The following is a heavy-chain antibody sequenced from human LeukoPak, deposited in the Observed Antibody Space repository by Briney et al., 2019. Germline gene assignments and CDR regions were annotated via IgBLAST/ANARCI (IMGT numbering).Heavy chain of an antibody. Sequence: ASVKVSCKASGYTFTSYAMNWVRQAPGQGLEWMGWINTSTGNPTYAQGFTGRFVFSLDTSVSTAYPQISSLKAEDTAVYYCARDPAYYGSGSLSAFDIWGQGTMVTVSS. CDR2: INTSTGNP. CDR1: GYTFTSYA. CDR3: ARDPAYYGSGSLSAFDI. J-gene: IGHJ3*02. D-gene: IGHD3-10*01. V-gene: IGHV7-4-1*02.